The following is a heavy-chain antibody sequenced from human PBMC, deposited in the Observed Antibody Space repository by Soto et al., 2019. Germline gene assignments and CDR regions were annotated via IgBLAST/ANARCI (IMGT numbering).Heavy chain of an antibody. V-gene: IGHV4-59*01. Sequence: SETLSLTCTVSGGSISSYYWSWIRQPPGKGLEWIGYIYYSGSTNYNPSLKSRVTISVDTSKNQFSLKLSSVTAADTAVYYCANGFYYNLRVDVWGQGTTVTVSS. D-gene: IGHD3-10*01. CDR2: IYYSGST. J-gene: IGHJ6*02. CDR1: GGSISSYY. CDR3: ANGFYYNLRVDV.